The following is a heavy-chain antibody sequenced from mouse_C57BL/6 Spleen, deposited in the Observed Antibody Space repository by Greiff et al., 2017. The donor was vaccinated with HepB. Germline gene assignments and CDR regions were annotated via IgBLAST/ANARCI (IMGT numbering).Heavy chain of an antibody. Sequence: QVQLQQPGAELVKPGASVKLSCKASGYTFTSYWMHWVKQRPGQGLEWMGMIHPNSGSTNYNEKFKSKATLTVDKSSSTAYMQLSSLTSEDSAVYYCARIYGNYSAWFAYWGQGTLVTVSA. CDR1: GYTFTSYW. J-gene: IGHJ3*01. CDR3: ARIYGNYSAWFAY. D-gene: IGHD2-1*01. CDR2: IHPNSGST. V-gene: IGHV1-64*01.